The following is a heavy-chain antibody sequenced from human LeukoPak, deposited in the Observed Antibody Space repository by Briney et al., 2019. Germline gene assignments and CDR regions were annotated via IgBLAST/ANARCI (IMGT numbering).Heavy chain of an antibody. CDR2: IIPIFGTA. J-gene: IGHJ5*02. D-gene: IGHD3-3*01. V-gene: IGHV1-69*05. Sequence: ASVKVSCKASGGTFSSYAISWVRQAPGQGLEWMGGIIPIFGTANYAQKFQGRVTITTDESTSTAYMELSSLRSEGTAVYYCARDRRRDFWSGYYPHTWGQGTLVTVSS. CDR3: ARDRRRDFWSGYYPHT. CDR1: GGTFSSYA.